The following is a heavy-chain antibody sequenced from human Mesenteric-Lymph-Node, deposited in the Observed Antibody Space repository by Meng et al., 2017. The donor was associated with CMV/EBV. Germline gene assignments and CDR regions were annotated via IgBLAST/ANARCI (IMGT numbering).Heavy chain of an antibody. CDR2: IKQDGSEK. CDR3: ARRGLTTVNPVGYDY. D-gene: IGHD4-11*01. Sequence: GGSLRLSCAASGFTFSSYWMSWVRQAPGKGLEWVANIKQDGSEKYYVDSVKGRFTISRDNAKNTLYLQMNSLRADDTAVYYCARRGLTTVNPVGYDYWGQGTLVTVSS. J-gene: IGHJ4*02. V-gene: IGHV3-7*01. CDR1: GFTFSSYW.